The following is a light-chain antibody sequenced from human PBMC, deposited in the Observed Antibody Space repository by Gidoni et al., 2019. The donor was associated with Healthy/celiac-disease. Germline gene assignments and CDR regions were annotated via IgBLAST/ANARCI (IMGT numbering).Light chain of an antibody. CDR1: PSVSSY. J-gene: IGKJ1*01. Sequence: EIVLTQSPATLSLSPGERATLSCRAIPSVSSYVAWYQPKPGQAPRLLIYEASNRATGIPARLSGSGSGTDFTLTISSLEPEDFAVYYCQQRSNLPRTFGQGTKVEIK. CDR3: QQRSNLPRT. V-gene: IGKV3-11*01. CDR2: EAS.